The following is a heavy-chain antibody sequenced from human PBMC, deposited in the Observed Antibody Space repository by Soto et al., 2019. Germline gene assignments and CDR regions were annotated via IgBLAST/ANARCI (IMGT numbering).Heavy chain of an antibody. V-gene: IGHV4-61*01. CDR3: ARAGEYYDFWSGYYTLIYNWFDP. Sequence: PSETLSLTCTVSGGSISSSNYYWSWIRQTTGKGLEWIGYIYYSGSTNYNPSLKSRVTISVDTSKNQFSLTLSSVTAADTAVYYCARAGEYYDFWSGYYTLIYNWFDPWGQGTLVTVSS. D-gene: IGHD3-3*01. J-gene: IGHJ5*02. CDR2: IYYSGST. CDR1: GGSISSSNYY.